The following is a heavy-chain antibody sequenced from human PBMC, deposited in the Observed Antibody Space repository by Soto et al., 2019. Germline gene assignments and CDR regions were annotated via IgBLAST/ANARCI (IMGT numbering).Heavy chain of an antibody. D-gene: IGHD4-17*01. CDR1: GFTFSNYA. CDR3: AKDPLTVTPYFDY. J-gene: IGHJ4*02. Sequence: EVQVLESGGGLVQPGGSLRLSCAASGFTFSNYAMSWVRQAPGKGLEWVSTISGSGDNTVYVDSGKGRFTISRDNSKNTLYLQMNSLRAEDTAVYYCAKDPLTVTPYFDYWGQGTLVTVSS. CDR2: ISGSGDNT. V-gene: IGHV3-23*01.